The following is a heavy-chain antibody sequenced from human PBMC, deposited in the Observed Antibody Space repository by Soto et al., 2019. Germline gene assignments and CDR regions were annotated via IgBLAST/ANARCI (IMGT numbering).Heavy chain of an antibody. CDR2: ISYSGGT. CDR1: GGSISSSNW. J-gene: IGHJ4*02. CDR3: ARKSDAVASKPPDY. Sequence: PSETLSLTCAVSGGSISSSNWWSWVRQPPGKGLEWIGSISYSGGTYYNPSLKSRVTISVDTSKNQFSLKLSSVTAADTAVYFCARKSDAVASKPPDYWGQGTLVTVSS. V-gene: IGHV4-39*01. D-gene: IGHD6-19*01.